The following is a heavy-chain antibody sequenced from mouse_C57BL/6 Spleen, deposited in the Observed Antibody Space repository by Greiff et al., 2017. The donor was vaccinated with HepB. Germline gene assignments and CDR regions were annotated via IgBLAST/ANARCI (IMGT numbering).Heavy chain of an antibody. Sequence: QVQLQQPGAELVRPGSSVKLSCKASGYTFTSYWMDWVKQRPGQGLEWIGNIYPSDSETHYNQKFKDKATLTVDKSSSTAYMQLSSPTSEDSAVYYCAKGDGYYDAMDYWGQGTSVTVSS. D-gene: IGHD2-3*01. V-gene: IGHV1-61*01. J-gene: IGHJ4*01. CDR1: GYTFTSYW. CDR3: AKGDGYYDAMDY. CDR2: IYPSDSET.